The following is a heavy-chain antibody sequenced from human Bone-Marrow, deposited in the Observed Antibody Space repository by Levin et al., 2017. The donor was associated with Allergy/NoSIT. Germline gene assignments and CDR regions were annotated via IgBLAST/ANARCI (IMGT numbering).Heavy chain of an antibody. D-gene: IGHD3-10*01. J-gene: IGHJ6*02. CDR3: VKEQGSYDFHHYGMDV. V-gene: IGHV3-30*18. CDR2: ISYDGDKQ. Sequence: GGSLRLSCAASGFTFSSYGMDWVRQAPGKGLEWVALISYDGDKQYYVDSVKGRFTISRDNSKNTVYLHMSSLRAEDTAVYYCVKEQGSYDFHHYGMDVWGQGTTVTVSS. CDR1: GFTFSSYG.